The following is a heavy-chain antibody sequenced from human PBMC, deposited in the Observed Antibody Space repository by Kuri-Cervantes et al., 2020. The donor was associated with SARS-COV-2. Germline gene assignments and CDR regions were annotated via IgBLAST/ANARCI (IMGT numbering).Heavy chain of an antibody. CDR2: VGPGGRST. V-gene: IGHV3-23*01. D-gene: IGHD1-26*01. Sequence: GESLSLSCAASGFTFSSYIMSWVRQAPGKGLEWVSAVGPGGRSTYYADCVKGRFTISRDNYKNTLFLQMNSLRAEDTAVYYCAKHLSGGLDYWGQGTLVTVSS. CDR1: GFTFSSYI. J-gene: IGHJ4*02. CDR3: AKHLSGGLDY.